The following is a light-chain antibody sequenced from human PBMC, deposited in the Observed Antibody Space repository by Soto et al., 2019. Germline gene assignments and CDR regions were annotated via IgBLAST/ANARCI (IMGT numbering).Light chain of an antibody. Sequence: DIQMTQSPSTLSASVGDRVTITCRASQSCTRWLVWYQQKPGKAPNVLIYEASTLERGVPSRFSGSGSGTEFTLTITSLQPDDFATYYCQQYNTYPWTFGQGTKVEIK. CDR1: QSCTRW. J-gene: IGKJ1*01. CDR2: EAS. CDR3: QQYNTYPWT. V-gene: IGKV1-5*03.